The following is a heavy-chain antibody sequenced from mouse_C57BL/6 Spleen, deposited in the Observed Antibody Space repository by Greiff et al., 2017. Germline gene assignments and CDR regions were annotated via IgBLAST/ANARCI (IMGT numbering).Heavy chain of an antibody. V-gene: IGHV2-2*01. CDR3: ARTNDYDMGYYFDY. J-gene: IGHJ2*01. CDR1: GFSLTSYG. CDR2: IWSGGST. D-gene: IGHD2-4*01. Sequence: VQRVESGPGLVQPSQSLSITCTVSGFSLTSYGVHWVRQSPGKGLEWLGVIWSGGSTDYNAAFISRLSISKDNSKSQVFFKMNSLQADDTAIYYCARTNDYDMGYYFDYWGQGTTLTVSS.